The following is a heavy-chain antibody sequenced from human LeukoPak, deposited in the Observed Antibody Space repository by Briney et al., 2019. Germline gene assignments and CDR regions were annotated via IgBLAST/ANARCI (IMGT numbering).Heavy chain of an antibody. CDR2: INPNSGGT. CDR3: AXXXXXXATIPPFFDY. CDR1: XXTFTGXY. D-gene: IGHD5-24*01. V-gene: IGHV1-2*02. J-gene: IGHJ4*02. Sequence: XXXXTFTGXYMHWVRQAPGQGLEWMGWINPNSGGTNYAQKFQGRVTMTRDTSISTAYMELSRLRSDDTAVDYCAXXXXXXATIPPFFDYWGQGTLVTVSS.